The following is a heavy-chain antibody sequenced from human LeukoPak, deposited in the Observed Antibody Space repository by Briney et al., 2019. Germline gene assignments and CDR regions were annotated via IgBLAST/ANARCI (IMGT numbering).Heavy chain of an antibody. D-gene: IGHD3-10*01. CDR1: GFTFSSYA. CDR2: ISGSGGNT. CDR3: AKDLGSGRRVDY. J-gene: IGHJ4*02. V-gene: IGHV3-23*01. Sequence: PGGSLRLSCAASGFTFSSYAMSWVRQAPGKGLEWVSAISGSGGNTYYADSVKGRFTISRDNSKNTLYLQMNSLRAEDTAVYYCAKDLGSGRRVDYWGQGTLVTVSS.